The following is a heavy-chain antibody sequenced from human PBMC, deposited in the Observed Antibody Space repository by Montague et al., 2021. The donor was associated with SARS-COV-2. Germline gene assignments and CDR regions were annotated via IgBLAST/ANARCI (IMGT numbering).Heavy chain of an antibody. Sequence: SETLSLTCTVSGDSISSGYFYWGWMRQPPGKGLVWVGTIHYSGITYYNPSLKSRVTISVDTSRNQFSLKLSTVTAADTAIYDCARHLAISGPAAVSDYWGQGTLVTVSS. V-gene: IGHV4-39*01. CDR3: ARHLAISGPAAVSDY. CDR1: GDSISSGYFY. D-gene: IGHD2-2*01. J-gene: IGHJ4*02. CDR2: IHYSGIT.